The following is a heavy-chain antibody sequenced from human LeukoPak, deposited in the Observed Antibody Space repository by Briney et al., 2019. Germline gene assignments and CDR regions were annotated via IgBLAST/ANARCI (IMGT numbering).Heavy chain of an antibody. CDR2: VSGSGSDL. V-gene: IGHV3-11*01. CDR3: ARSIGYYYTMDV. CDR1: GFSFSDYY. D-gene: IGHD3-22*01. Sequence: GGSLRLSCVACGFSFSDYYMSWIRQAPGRGLEWISYVSGSGSDLYYADSVKGRFTISRDNANNSLYLQMNSLRAEDTAVYYCARSIGYYYTMDVWGQGTTVTVSS. J-gene: IGHJ6*02.